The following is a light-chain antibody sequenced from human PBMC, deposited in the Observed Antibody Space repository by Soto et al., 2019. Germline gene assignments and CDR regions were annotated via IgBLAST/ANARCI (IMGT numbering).Light chain of an antibody. Sequence: EMVLTQSPATLSLSPGERATLSCRASQSVSSYLAWYQQKPGQAPRLLIYDASNRATGIPARFSGSGSGTDFTITISSLEPEDVAVYYCQQRSNWLTFGGGTKVEIK. CDR1: QSVSSY. CDR3: QQRSNWLT. J-gene: IGKJ4*02. CDR2: DAS. V-gene: IGKV3-11*01.